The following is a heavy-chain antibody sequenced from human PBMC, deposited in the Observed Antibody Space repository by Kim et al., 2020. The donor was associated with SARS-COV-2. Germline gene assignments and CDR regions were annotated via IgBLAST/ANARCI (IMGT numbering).Heavy chain of an antibody. V-gene: IGHV4-39*01. D-gene: IGHD6-19*01. Sequence: HNPPLQSRVIISVHMSKNQLSLKLSSVTAADTAVYYCARIGYSSGWPDYWGQGTLVTVSS. J-gene: IGHJ4*02. CDR3: ARIGYSSGWPDY.